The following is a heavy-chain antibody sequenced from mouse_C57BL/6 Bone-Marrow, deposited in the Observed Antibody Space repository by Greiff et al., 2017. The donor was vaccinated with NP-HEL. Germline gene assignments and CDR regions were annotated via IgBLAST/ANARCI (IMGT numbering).Heavy chain of an antibody. Sequence: VQRVESGPELVKPGASVKISCKASGYAFSSSWMNWVKQRPGKGLEWIGRIYPGDGDTNYNGKFKGKATLTADKSSSTAYMQLSSLTSEDSAVYFCASYYYGSSWNWYFDVWGTGTTVTVSS. CDR2: IYPGDGDT. CDR3: ASYYYGSSWNWYFDV. D-gene: IGHD1-1*01. J-gene: IGHJ1*03. CDR1: GYAFSSSW. V-gene: IGHV1-82*01.